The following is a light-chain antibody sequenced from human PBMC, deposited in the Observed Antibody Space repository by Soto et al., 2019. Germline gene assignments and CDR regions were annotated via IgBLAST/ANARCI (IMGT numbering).Light chain of an antibody. CDR2: KAS. V-gene: IGKV1-5*03. CDR3: QQYNSYST. CDR1: QSISSW. J-gene: IGKJ1*01. Sequence: DIQMTQSPSTLSASVGDRVTITCRASQSISSWLAWYQQKPGKAPKLLIYKASSLDSGVPSRSSGSGSGTEFTVTISSLQPDDFATYYCQQYNSYSTFGQGTKVEIK.